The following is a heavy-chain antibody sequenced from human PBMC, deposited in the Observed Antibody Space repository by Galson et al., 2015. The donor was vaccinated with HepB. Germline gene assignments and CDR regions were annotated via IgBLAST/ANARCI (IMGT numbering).Heavy chain of an antibody. Sequence: SVKASCKASGYTFTSYGISWVRQAPGQGLEWMGWISAYNGNTNYAQKLQGRVTMTTDTSTSTAYMELRSLRSDDTAVYYCARVLGAVAGPYNWFDPWGQGTLVTVSS. D-gene: IGHD6-19*01. CDR1: GYTFTSYG. CDR2: ISAYNGNT. V-gene: IGHV1-18*01. CDR3: ARVLGAVAGPYNWFDP. J-gene: IGHJ5*02.